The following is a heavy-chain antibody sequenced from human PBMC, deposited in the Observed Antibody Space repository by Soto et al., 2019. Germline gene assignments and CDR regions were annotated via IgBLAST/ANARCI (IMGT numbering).Heavy chain of an antibody. J-gene: IGHJ3*02. CDR1: GGTFSSYA. Sequence: QVQLVQSGAEVKKPGSSVKVSCKASGGTFSSYAISWVRQAPGQGLEWMGGIIPIFGTANYAQKFQGRVTITADETTSTAYMELSSLRSEDTAEYYCARRGGEIGCAGDCYTHHAFDIWGQGTMVTVSS. V-gene: IGHV1-69*01. CDR3: ARRGGEIGCAGDCYTHHAFDI. D-gene: IGHD2-21*02. CDR2: IIPIFGTA.